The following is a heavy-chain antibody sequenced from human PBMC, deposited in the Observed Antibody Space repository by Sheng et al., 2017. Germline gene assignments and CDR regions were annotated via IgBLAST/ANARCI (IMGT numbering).Heavy chain of an antibody. V-gene: IGHV3-23*01. CDR1: GFTFSYYA. J-gene: IGHJ4*02. Sequence: EVQLLQSGGGLVQPGGSLRLSCEGSGFTFSYYAMTWVRQSPGKGLEWVSAISDSGGRTYYADSVKGRFTISRDNAKNSLYLQMNSLRAEDTAVYYCARGGKIAVLVAAHWGQGTLVTVSS. CDR3: ARGGKIAVLVAAH. CDR2: ISDSGGRT. D-gene: IGHD2-15*01.